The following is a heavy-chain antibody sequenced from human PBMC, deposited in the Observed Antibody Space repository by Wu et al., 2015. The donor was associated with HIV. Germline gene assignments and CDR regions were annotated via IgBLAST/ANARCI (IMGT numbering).Heavy chain of an antibody. Sequence: QVQLLQSGAEVKKPGASVKVSCKASGYTFTGYQIIWARQAPGQGLEWMGWINTYSGDTKYAQKFQGRVTLTTDTSTRTAYMELRSLRSDDTAVYYCARDADGIVGAKIGRYFDVWGRWLPGQGLL. CDR2: INTYSGDT. J-gene: IGHJ2*01. CDR3: ARDADGIVGAKIGRYFDV. CDR1: GYTFTGYQ. V-gene: IGHV1-18*01. D-gene: IGHD1-26*01.